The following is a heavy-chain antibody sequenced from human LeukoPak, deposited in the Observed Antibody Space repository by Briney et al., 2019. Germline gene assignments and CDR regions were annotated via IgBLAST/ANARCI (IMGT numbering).Heavy chain of an antibody. Sequence: ASVKVSCKVSGYTLTELSMHWVRQAPGKGLEWMGGFDPEDGETIYAQKFQGRVTMTEDTSTDTAYMELSSLRSEDTAVYYCAASAGIQLWLRWFDPWGQGTLVTVSS. CDR1: GYTLTELS. V-gene: IGHV1-24*01. D-gene: IGHD5-18*01. J-gene: IGHJ5*02. CDR2: FDPEDGET. CDR3: AASAGIQLWLRWFDP.